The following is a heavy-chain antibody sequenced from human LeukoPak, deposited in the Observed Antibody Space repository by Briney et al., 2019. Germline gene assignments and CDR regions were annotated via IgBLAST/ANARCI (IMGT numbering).Heavy chain of an antibody. CDR2: IWYDGSNK. Sequence: GGSLRFSCAASGFTFSSYGMHWVRQAPGKGLEWVAVIWYDGSNKYYADSVKGRFTISRDNSKNTLYLQMNSLRAEDTAVYYCARDRCGGDCYSGYFDYWGQGTLVTVSS. CDR1: GFTFSSYG. D-gene: IGHD2-21*02. J-gene: IGHJ4*02. CDR3: ARDRCGGDCYSGYFDY. V-gene: IGHV3-33*01.